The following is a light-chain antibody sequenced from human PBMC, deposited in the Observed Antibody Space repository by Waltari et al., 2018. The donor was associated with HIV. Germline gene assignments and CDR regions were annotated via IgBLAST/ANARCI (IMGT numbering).Light chain of an antibody. J-gene: IGKJ1*01. CDR1: QSISSY. CDR2: AAS. CDR3: QQSYGTPRT. Sequence: DIQMTQSPSSLSASVGDRVTITCRASQSISSYLNWYQQKPGKAPKLLIYAASSLQSGVPSRFKGSGSGTDCTLTISSLQPEDFATYYCQQSYGTPRTFGQGTKVEIK. V-gene: IGKV1-39*01.